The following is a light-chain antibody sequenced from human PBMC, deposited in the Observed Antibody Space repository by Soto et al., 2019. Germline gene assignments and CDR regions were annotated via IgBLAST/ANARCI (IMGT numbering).Light chain of an antibody. Sequence: QSVLTQPASVSGSPGQSITISCTVTSSDVGGYNYVSWYQHHPGKAPKLMIYEVSNRPSGVSYRFSGSKSGNTASLTISGLQAEDEADYYCNSYTGSGIVFGTGTKVTVL. J-gene: IGLJ1*01. CDR1: SSDVGGYNY. V-gene: IGLV2-14*01. CDR3: NSYTGSGIV. CDR2: EVS.